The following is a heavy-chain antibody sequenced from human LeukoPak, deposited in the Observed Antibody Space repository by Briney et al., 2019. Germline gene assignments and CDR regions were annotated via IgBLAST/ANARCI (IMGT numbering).Heavy chain of an antibody. CDR2: IDTDGSST. CDR1: GFTFSSYW. D-gene: IGHD4-17*01. Sequence: GGSLRLSCAASGFTFSSYWMHWVRHAPGKGLVWVSRIDTDGSSTSYADSVKGRFTISRDNAKNTLYLQMNSLRAEDTAVYYCASESHGDYSASWGQGTLVTVSS. V-gene: IGHV3-74*01. CDR3: ASESHGDYSAS. J-gene: IGHJ4*02.